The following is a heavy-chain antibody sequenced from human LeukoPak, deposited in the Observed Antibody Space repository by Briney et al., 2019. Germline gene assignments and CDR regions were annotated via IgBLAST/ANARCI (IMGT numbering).Heavy chain of an antibody. CDR2: ISSSSSYI. CDR1: GFTFSSYS. CDR3: ARVRSGWYVDC. V-gene: IGHV3-21*01. D-gene: IGHD6-19*01. J-gene: IGHJ4*02. Sequence: GGSLRLSCAASGFTFSSYSMNWVRQAPGKGLEWVSSISSSSSYIYYADSVKGRFTISRDNAKNSLYLQMNSLRAEDTAMYYCARVRSGWYVDCWGQGTLVTVSS.